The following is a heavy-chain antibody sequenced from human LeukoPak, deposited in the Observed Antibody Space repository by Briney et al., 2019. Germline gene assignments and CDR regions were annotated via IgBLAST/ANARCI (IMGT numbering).Heavy chain of an antibody. V-gene: IGHV5-51*01. CDR3: ARLVNDGMDV. CDR2: IYPSDSDT. D-gene: IGHD1-1*01. J-gene: IGHJ6*02. Sequence: GESLKISCRGSGYTFTNYWIAWVRQMPGKGPEWMGIIYPSDSDTKYSPSFQGQITISADKSINTAYLQWSSLKASDTAMFYCARLVNDGMDVWGQGTTVTVSS. CDR1: GYTFTNYW.